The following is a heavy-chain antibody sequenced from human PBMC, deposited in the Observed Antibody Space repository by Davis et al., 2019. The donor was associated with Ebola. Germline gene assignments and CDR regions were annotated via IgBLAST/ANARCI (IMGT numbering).Heavy chain of an antibody. CDR3: AKDIPMQFDY. CDR1: GFTFSSYW. J-gene: IGHJ4*02. V-gene: IGHV3-9*01. D-gene: IGHD2-2*01. CDR2: ISWNSGSI. Sequence: PGGSLRLSCAASGFTFSSYWMHWVRQAPGKGLEWVSGISWNSGSIGYADSVKGRFTISRDNAKNSLYLQMNSLRAEDTALYYCAKDIPMQFDYWGQGTLVTVSS.